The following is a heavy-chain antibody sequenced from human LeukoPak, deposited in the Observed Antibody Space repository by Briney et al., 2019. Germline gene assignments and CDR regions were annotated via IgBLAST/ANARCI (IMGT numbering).Heavy chain of an antibody. D-gene: IGHD3-10*01. CDR3: ASYDAYYYGSGSLGSFDY. V-gene: IGHV1-69*04. CDR1: GGTFSSYA. CDR2: IIPILGIA. Sequence: ASVKVSCKASGGTFSSYAISWVRQAPGQGLEWMGRIIPILGIANYAQKFQGRVTITADKSTSTAYMELSSLRSEDTAVYYCASYDAYYYGSGSLGSFDYWGQGTLVTVSS. J-gene: IGHJ4*02.